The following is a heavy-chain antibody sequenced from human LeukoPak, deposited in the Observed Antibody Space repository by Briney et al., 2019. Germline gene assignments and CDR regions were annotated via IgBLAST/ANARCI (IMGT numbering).Heavy chain of an antibody. CDR1: GFTFSNYG. V-gene: IGHV3-21*01. D-gene: IGHD3-10*01. J-gene: IGHJ5*02. CDR3: ARAAEAWRGHRSGSGSYYP. CDR2: ISDSSSYI. Sequence: GGSLRLSCAASGFTFSNYGVNWVRQAPGKGLEWVSSISDSSSYIYYADAVKGRFTISRDNAQNSLYLQMNSLRAEDTAVYYCARAAEAWRGHRSGSGSYYPWGQGTPVTVSS.